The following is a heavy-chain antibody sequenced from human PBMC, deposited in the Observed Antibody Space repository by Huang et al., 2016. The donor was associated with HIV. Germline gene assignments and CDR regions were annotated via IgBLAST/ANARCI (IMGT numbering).Heavy chain of an antibody. Sequence: EVQLVESGGGLVQPGKSLRLSCAASGFDFQPYAMHWVRLARGKGLEWVSGIGYNSGVLGYADSVKGRFVISRDNGKNSLYLQMDSLRTEDTALYYCAKGGRQWLVRRYFDLWGRGILVTVSS. J-gene: IGHJ2*01. CDR3: AKGGRQWLVRRYFDL. CDR1: GFDFQPYA. V-gene: IGHV3-9*01. D-gene: IGHD6-19*01. CDR2: IGYNSGVL.